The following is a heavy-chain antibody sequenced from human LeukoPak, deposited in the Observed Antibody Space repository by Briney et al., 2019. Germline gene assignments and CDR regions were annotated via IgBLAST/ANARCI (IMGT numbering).Heavy chain of an antibody. CDR3: VRIAVEV. Sequence: GGSLRLSCAASRFTFTRYWMSWVRQAPGKGLEWVASINQDESEKYYVDSVKGRFTISRDNADNSLYLQMNSLRPEDTAVYYCVRIAVEVWGQGTLVTVSS. CDR1: RFTFTRYW. J-gene: IGHJ4*02. CDR2: INQDESEK. V-gene: IGHV3-7*01. D-gene: IGHD2-2*01.